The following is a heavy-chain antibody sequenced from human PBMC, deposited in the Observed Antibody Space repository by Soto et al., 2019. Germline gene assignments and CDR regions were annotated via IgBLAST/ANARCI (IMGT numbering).Heavy chain of an antibody. D-gene: IGHD2-2*01. Sequence: GGSLRLSCAASGFTFSSYWMSWVRQAPGKGREWVANKKQDGSGKSYMDSVKGRFTISRDNAKNSLYLQMNSLRAEDTAVYYCARDEGYCSSTSCYSAVFPHWGQGTLVTVSS. V-gene: IGHV3-7*01. CDR1: GFTFSSYW. CDR2: KKQDGSGK. J-gene: IGHJ4*02. CDR3: ARDEGYCSSTSCYSAVFPH.